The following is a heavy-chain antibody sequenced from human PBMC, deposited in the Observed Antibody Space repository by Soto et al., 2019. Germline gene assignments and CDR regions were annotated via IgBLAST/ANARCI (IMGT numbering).Heavy chain of an antibody. J-gene: IGHJ6*03. D-gene: IGHD2-2*01. CDR2: ITGGTGTT. CDR3: AKDTSSSPYYMDV. Sequence: EVQLLESGGGSVQPGGSLRLSCAASGFTFSNFAMRWVRHAPGKGLEWVSEITGGTGTTYYADSVRGRFIISRDNSKNTLHLQMNSLRAEDTAVYYCAKDTSSSPYYMDVWGKGTTVTVSS. CDR1: GFTFSNFA. V-gene: IGHV3-23*01.